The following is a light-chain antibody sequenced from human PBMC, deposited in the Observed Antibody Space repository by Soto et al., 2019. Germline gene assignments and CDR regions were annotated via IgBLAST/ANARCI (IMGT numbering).Light chain of an antibody. CDR2: GAS. V-gene: IGKV3-15*01. Sequence: EFVLTQSPGTLSLSPGERATLSCRASQTVRNNYLAWYQQKPGQAPRLLIYGASTRATGIPARFSGSGSGTEFTLTISSLQSEDFAVYYCQQYNNWPRGTFGQGTKVDIK. J-gene: IGKJ1*01. CDR3: QQYNNWPRGT. CDR1: QTVRNN.